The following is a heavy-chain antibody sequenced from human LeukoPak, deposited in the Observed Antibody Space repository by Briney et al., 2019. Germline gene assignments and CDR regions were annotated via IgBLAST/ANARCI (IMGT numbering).Heavy chain of an antibody. CDR1: GDSVSSNSVA. D-gene: IGHD6-13*01. V-gene: IGHV6-1*01. CDR2: TYYRSKWYN. CDR3: ARDSSSWKRNWFDP. J-gene: IGHJ5*02. Sequence: SQTLSLTCAISGDSVSSNSVAWNWIRQSPSRGLEWLGRTYYRSKWYNDYAVSVKSRITINPDTSKNLFSLQLNSVTPEDTAVYYCARDSSSWKRNWFDPWGQGTLVTVSS.